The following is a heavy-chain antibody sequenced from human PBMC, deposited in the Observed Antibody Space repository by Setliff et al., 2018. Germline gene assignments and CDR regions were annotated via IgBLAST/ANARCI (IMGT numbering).Heavy chain of an antibody. D-gene: IGHD4-17*01. CDR1: GASLSSGTYY. CDR2: IYYRGDT. CDR3: ARGRLLYVGDSHYFDT. Sequence: SETLSLTCTVSGASLSSGTYYWGWIRQPPGKGLEWIGRIYYRGDTYYNASLKGRLTISLDTSKNQFSLQLTSVTATDTAVYYCARGRLLYVGDSHYFDTWGQGTLVTVSS. V-gene: IGHV4-39*07. J-gene: IGHJ4*02.